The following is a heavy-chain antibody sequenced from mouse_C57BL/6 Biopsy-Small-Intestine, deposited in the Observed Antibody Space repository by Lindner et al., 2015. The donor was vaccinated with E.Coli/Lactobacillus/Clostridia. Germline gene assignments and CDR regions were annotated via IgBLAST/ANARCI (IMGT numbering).Heavy chain of an antibody. CDR1: GYIFSEYS. CDR2: YYPGSDTI. D-gene: IGHD4-1*01. CDR3: ARHEEEGYQPGLAY. J-gene: IGHJ3*01. Sequence: VQLQESGAELVKPGTSVNLSCKASGYIFSEYSVHWIKQTSGQGLEWIGFYYPGSDTIRYNGKFKDKATLTADKSFSTVYMELSRLTSDDSAVYFCARHEEEGYQPGLAYWGQGTLVTVSA. V-gene: IGHV1-62-2*01.